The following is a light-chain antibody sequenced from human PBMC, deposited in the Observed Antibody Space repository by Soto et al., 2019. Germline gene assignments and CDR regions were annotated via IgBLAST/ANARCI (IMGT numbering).Light chain of an antibody. J-gene: IGLJ2*01. CDR1: SSDVGSYNL. CDR3: CSYAGSSAFLV. Sequence: QSVLTQPASVSGSPGQSITIPCTGSSSDVGSYNLVSWYQHHPGKAPKLIVSEVYKRPSGISNRFSGSKSGNTASLTISGLQAEDEADYYCCSYAGSSAFLVFGGGTQLTVL. CDR2: EVY. V-gene: IGLV2-23*02.